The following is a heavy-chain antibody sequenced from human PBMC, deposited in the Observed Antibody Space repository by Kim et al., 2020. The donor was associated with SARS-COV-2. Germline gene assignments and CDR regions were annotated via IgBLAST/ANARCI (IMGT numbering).Heavy chain of an antibody. D-gene: IGHD1-26*01. CDR2: ISSSSSYI. V-gene: IGHV3-21*01. Sequence: GGSLRLSCAASGFTFSSYSMNWVRQAPGKGLEWVSSISSSSSYIYYADSVKGRFTISRDNAKNSLYLQMNSLRAEDTAVYYCASLDKWELLPGVDYWGQGTLVTVSS. CDR1: GFTFSSYS. CDR3: ASLDKWELLPGVDY. J-gene: IGHJ4*02.